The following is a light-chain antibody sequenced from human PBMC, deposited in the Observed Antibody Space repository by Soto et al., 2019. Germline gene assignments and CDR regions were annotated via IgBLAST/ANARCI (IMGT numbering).Light chain of an antibody. J-gene: IGKJ4*01. Sequence: EIVLTQSPATLSLSPGERATLSCRASQTISSYLAGYQHKPGQAPRLLIYDTSNSATGIPASFSGSGSGTDLTLTISSLEPEDFAVYYCHQRSNWPLTFGGGTKVEIK. CDR1: QTISSY. CDR2: DTS. V-gene: IGKV3-11*01. CDR3: HQRSNWPLT.